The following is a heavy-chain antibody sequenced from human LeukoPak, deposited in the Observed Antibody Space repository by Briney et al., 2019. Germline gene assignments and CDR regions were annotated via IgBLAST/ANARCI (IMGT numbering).Heavy chain of an antibody. Sequence: GGSLRLSCAASGFTFSSYWMSWVRQAPGKGLEWVATIRQDGSQKYYVDSVKGRFTISRDNAKNSLHLQMNSLRAEDTAVYYCARAYNYGVTYFDYWGQGTLVTVSS. CDR2: IRQDGSQK. J-gene: IGHJ4*02. CDR1: GFTFSSYW. V-gene: IGHV3-7*01. CDR3: ARAYNYGVTYFDY. D-gene: IGHD5-18*01.